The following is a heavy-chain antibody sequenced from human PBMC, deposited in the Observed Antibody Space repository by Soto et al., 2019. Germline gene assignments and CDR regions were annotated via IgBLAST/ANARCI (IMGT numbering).Heavy chain of an antibody. Sequence: QVQLVQSGAEVKKPGSSVKVSCTASGGTFSSYAISWVRQAPGQGLEWMGGIIPIFGTANYAQKFQGRVTITADKSTSTAYMELSSLRSEDTAVYYCAREVGLRFLEWLEYYYGMDVWGQGTTVTVSS. V-gene: IGHV1-69*06. D-gene: IGHD3-3*01. CDR3: AREVGLRFLEWLEYYYGMDV. J-gene: IGHJ6*02. CDR2: IIPIFGTA. CDR1: GGTFSSYA.